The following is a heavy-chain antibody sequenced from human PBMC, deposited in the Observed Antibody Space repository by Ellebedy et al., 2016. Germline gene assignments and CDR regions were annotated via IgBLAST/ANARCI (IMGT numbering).Heavy chain of an antibody. CDR2: INSDGSST. Sequence: GESLKISCAASGFTFSSYWMHWVRQAPGKGLVWVSRINSDGSSTSYADSVKGRFTISRDNAKNTLYLQMNSLKAEDTAVYYCARLNVDTAMIYYYYGMDVWGQGTTVTVSS. CDR1: GFTFSSYW. V-gene: IGHV3-74*01. CDR3: ARLNVDTAMIYYYYGMDV. J-gene: IGHJ6*02. D-gene: IGHD5-18*01.